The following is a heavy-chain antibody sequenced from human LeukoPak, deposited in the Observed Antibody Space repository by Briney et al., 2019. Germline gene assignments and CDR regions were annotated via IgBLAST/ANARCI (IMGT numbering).Heavy chain of an antibody. CDR2: IYYSGST. D-gene: IGHD1-26*01. Sequence: SETLSLTCTVSGGSISSGDYYWSWIRQPLGKGLEWIGYIYYSGSTNYNPSLKSRVTILMDTSKNQFSLKLSSVTPTDTALYYCARATGSYSYIDVWGKGTTVTVSS. CDR1: GGSISSGDYY. J-gene: IGHJ6*03. V-gene: IGHV4-61*08. CDR3: ARATGSYSYIDV.